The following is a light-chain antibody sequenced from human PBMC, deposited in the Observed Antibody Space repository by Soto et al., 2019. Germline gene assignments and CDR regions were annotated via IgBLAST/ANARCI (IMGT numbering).Light chain of an antibody. CDR1: QGIGSW. Sequence: DIQMTQSPSTLSASVGDTVTITCRASQGIGSWLAWYQQKPGKAPKXLIYATSSLQSGVPSRFSGTGFGTDFTLNISSLQAEDVATYDGQQANSFPITFGQGTRLEIK. CDR3: QQANSFPIT. J-gene: IGKJ5*01. V-gene: IGKV1-12*01. CDR2: ATS.